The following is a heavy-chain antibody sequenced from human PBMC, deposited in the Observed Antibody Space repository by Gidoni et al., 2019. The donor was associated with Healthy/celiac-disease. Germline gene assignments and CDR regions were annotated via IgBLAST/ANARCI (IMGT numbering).Heavy chain of an antibody. CDR2: ISCCTGTI. Sequence: EVQLVESGGGLVQPGGSLRLSCAASGFTVSSYNMNWIRQAPGKGLEWMSYISCCTGTIYYSDSVQCRFTISRDNAKNSLSLHMNSLRGEDTAVYYCAKDRACSGSSRSTYFDYWGQGPLVTVSS. V-gene: IGHV3-48*01. J-gene: IGHJ4*02. CDR3: AKDRACSGSSRSTYFDY. CDR1: GFTVSSYN. D-gene: IGHD3-10*02.